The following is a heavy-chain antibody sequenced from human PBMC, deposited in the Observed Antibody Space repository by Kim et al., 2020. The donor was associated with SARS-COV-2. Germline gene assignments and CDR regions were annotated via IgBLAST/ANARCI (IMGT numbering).Heavy chain of an antibody. Sequence: SETLSLTCAVYGGSFSGYYWSWIRQPPGKGLEWIGEINHSGSTNYNPSLKSRVTISVDTSKNQFSLKLSSVTAADTAVYYCARGRAYYYGSGSLHYRGQGPLVTVSS. V-gene: IGHV4-34*01. CDR2: INHSGST. CDR1: GGSFSGYY. D-gene: IGHD3-10*01. CDR3: ARGRAYYYGSGSLHY. J-gene: IGHJ4*02.